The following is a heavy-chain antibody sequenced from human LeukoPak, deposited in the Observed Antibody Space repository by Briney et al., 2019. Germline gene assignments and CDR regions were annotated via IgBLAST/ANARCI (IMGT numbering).Heavy chain of an antibody. J-gene: IGHJ4*02. CDR2: IYSGGST. V-gene: IGHV3-53*01. Sequence: PGGSLRLSCAASGFNVSSNYMSWVRQAPGKGLEWVSVIYSGGSTYYADSVKGRFTISRDNSKNTLYLQMNSLRAEDTAVYYCATAVTNTRFDYWGQGSLVTVSS. CDR1: GFNVSSNY. D-gene: IGHD4-17*01. CDR3: ATAVTNTRFDY.